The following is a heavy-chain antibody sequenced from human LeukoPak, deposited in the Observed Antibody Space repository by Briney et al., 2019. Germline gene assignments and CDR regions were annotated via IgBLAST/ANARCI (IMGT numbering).Heavy chain of an antibody. V-gene: IGHV3-30*02. CDR3: VSMVRGVGY. Sequence: GGSLRLSCAASGFTFSSYDMHWVRQAPGKGLEWVAFMRNDGNNKYYAHSVKGRFTISRDNSKNTLFLQMNSLRPEDTAVYYCVSMVRGVGYWGQGTLVTVSS. CDR2: MRNDGNNK. CDR1: GFTFSSYD. D-gene: IGHD3-10*01. J-gene: IGHJ4*02.